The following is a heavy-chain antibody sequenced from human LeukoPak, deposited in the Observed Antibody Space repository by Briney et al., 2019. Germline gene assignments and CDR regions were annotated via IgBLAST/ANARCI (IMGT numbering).Heavy chain of an antibody. V-gene: IGHV3-30*04. CDR1: GFTFSSYA. Sequence: GRSLRLSCAASGFTFSSYAMHWVRQAPGKGLEGVAVISYDGRNKYYADSVKGRFTISRDNSKNTLYLQMNSLRDEDTAVYYCARDLDRYCSGSGRYPWGQGTLVTVSS. CDR3: ARDLDRYCSGSGRYP. CDR2: ISYDGRNK. J-gene: IGHJ5*02. D-gene: IGHD2-15*01.